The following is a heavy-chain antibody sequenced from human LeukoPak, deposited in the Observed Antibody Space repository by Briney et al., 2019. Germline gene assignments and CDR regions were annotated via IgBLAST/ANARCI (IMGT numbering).Heavy chain of an antibody. J-gene: IGHJ5*02. CDR1: GFTFSSYG. CDR2: IRYDGTNK. Sequence: GGSLGLSCAASGFTFSSYGMHWVRQAPGKGLERVAFIRYDGTNKYYADSVKGRFTISRDNSKNTLYLQMNSLRAEDTAVYYCAKVSGSSSWYLFDPWGQGTLVTVSS. D-gene: IGHD6-13*01. V-gene: IGHV3-30*02. CDR3: AKVSGSSSWYLFDP.